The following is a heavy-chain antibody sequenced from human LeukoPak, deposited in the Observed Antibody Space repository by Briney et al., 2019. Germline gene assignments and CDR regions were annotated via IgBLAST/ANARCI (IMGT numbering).Heavy chain of an antibody. J-gene: IGHJ6*03. CDR1: GGSISGSSYY. CDR2: IYYSGST. CDR3: ARAMGHPPYYYYYMDV. Sequence: SETLSLTCTVSGGSISGSSYYWGWIRQPPGKGLEWIGSIYYSGSTYYDPSLKSRVTISVDTSKNQFSLKLSSVTAADTAVYYCARAMGHPPYYYYYMDVWGKGTTVTVSS. V-gene: IGHV4-39*07.